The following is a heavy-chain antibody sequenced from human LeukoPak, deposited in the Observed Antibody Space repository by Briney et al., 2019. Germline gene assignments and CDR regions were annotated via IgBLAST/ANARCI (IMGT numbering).Heavy chain of an antibody. CDR1: GFTFSSYW. CDR3: XXXXXXWGSYYFDY. D-gene: IGHD3-16*01. J-gene: IGHJ4*02. Sequence: GGSLRLSCAASGFTFSSYWMHWVRQAPGKGLVRVSRINSDGSSTSYADSVKGRFTISRDNAKNTLYLQMNSLRAEDTAVYYXXXXXXXWGSYYFDYWGQGTLVTVSS. V-gene: IGHV3-74*01. CDR2: INSDGSST.